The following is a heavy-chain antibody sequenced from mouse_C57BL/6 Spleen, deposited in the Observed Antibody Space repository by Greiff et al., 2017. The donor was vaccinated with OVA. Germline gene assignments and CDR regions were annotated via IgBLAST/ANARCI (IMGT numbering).Heavy chain of an antibody. CDR2: IHPNSGST. CDR1: GYTFTSYW. Sequence: VQLQQPGAELVKPGASVKLSCKASGYTFTSYWMHWVKQRPGQGLEWIGMIHPNSGSTNYNEKFKSKATLTVDKSSSPAYMQLSSLTSEDSAVYYCARGHGSSYGYAMDYWGQGTSVTVSS. CDR3: ARGHGSSYGYAMDY. J-gene: IGHJ4*01. D-gene: IGHD1-1*01. V-gene: IGHV1-64*01.